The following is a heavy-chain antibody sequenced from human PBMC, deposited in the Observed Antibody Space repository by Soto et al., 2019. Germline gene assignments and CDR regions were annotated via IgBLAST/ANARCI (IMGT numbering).Heavy chain of an antibody. CDR2: IIPIFGTA. Sequence: QVQLVQSGAEVKKPGSSVKVSCKASGGTFSSYAISWVRQAPGQGLEWMGGIIPIFGTANYAQKFQGRVTITADESTSTAYMEQSSLRSEDTAVYYCAREEVVQQLSDNWFDRWGQGPLVTVSS. J-gene: IGHJ5*02. V-gene: IGHV1-69*01. CDR3: AREEVVQQLSDNWFDR. D-gene: IGHD6-6*01. CDR1: GGTFSSYA.